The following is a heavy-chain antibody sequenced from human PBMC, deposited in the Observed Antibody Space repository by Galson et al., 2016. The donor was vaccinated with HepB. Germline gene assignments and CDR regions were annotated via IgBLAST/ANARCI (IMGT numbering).Heavy chain of an antibody. J-gene: IGHJ4*02. CDR1: GFTFSSYW. CDR3: ATRGGGNPLFGY. CDR2: INSDGSST. D-gene: IGHD4-23*01. Sequence: SLRLSCAASGFTFSSYWMHWVRQAPGKGLVWVSRINSDGSSTSYADSVKGRFTITRDNAKNTLYLQMNSLRAKDTAVYYCATRGGGNPLFGYWGQGTLVTVSS. V-gene: IGHV3-74*01.